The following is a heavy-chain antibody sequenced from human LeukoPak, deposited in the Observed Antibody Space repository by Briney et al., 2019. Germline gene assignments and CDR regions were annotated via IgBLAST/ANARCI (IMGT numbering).Heavy chain of an antibody. CDR3: ASRRWYFDL. J-gene: IGHJ2*01. Sequence: GGSLRLSCAASGFAFSSDWMHWVRQAPGKGLVWVSRINSDGSSTTYADSVKGRFTISRDNAKNTLYLQMNSLRAEDTALYYCASRRWYFDLWGRGTLVTVSS. CDR2: INSDGSST. CDR1: GFAFSSDW. V-gene: IGHV3-74*03.